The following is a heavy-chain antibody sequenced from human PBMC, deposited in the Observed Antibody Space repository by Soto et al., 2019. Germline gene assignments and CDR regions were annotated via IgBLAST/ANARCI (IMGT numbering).Heavy chain of an antibody. D-gene: IGHD6-13*01. CDR2: IYYSGST. CDR1: GGSINSGGYY. Sequence: TLSLTCTVSGGSINSGGYYWSWIRQHPGKGLEWIGYIYYSGSTYYNPSLESRVTISVDTSKNQFSLKLSSVTAADTAVYYCACSSSSRRRFDYWGQGTLVTVSS. J-gene: IGHJ4*02. V-gene: IGHV4-31*03. CDR3: ACSSSSRRRFDY.